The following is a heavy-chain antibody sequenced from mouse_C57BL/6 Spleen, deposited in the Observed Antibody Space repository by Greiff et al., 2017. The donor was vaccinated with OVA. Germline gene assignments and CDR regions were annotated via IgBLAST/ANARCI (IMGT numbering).Heavy chain of an antibody. J-gene: IGHJ4*01. V-gene: IGHV5-4*01. CDR1: GFTFSSYA. CDR3: AREGGTTVVSSYYAMDY. CDR2: ISDGGSYT. D-gene: IGHD1-1*01. Sequence: DVMLVESGGGLVKPGGSLKLSCAASGFTFSSYAMSWVRQTPEKRLEWVATISDGGSYTYYPDNVKGRFTISRDNAKNNLYLQMSHLKSEDTAMYYCAREGGTTVVSSYYAMDYWGQGTSVTVSS.